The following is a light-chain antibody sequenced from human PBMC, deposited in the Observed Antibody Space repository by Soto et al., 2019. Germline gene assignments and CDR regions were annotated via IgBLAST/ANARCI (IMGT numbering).Light chain of an antibody. V-gene: IGKV1-39*01. J-gene: IGKJ1*01. CDR1: QSISSW. CDR3: QQGYSTPWT. Sequence: DIPLTHSPSTLSGSVPERDSMXCPASQSISSWLAWYQQKPGKAPKLLIYAASNLQSGVPSRFSASGSGTDFTLTLNSLQPEDFATYYCQQGYSTPWTFGQGTKVDIK. CDR2: AAS.